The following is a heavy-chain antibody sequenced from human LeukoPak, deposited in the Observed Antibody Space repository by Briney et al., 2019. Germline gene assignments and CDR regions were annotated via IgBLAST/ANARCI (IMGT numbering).Heavy chain of an antibody. V-gene: IGHV3-23*01. CDR1: GFTFSNAW. J-gene: IGHJ4*02. D-gene: IGHD1-14*01. CDR3: AKPARTDYADY. CDR2: ISGTGDSR. Sequence: GGSLRLSCAASGFTFSNAWMSWVRQAPGKGLEWVSSISGTGDSRYYADSVKGRFTISRDNSKNTLYLQINSLRAEDTAIYYCAKPARTDYADYWGQGTLVTVSS.